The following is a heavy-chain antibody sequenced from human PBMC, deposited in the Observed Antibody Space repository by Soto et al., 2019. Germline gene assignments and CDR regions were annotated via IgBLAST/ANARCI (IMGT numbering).Heavy chain of an antibody. CDR1: GFTFSSYA. CDR2: ISGSGGST. V-gene: IGHV3-23*01. D-gene: IGHD3-22*01. CDR3: AKDRYYYDSSGYPNDAFDI. J-gene: IGHJ3*02. Sequence: EVQLLESGGGLVQPGGSLRLSCAASGFTFSSYAMSWVRQAPGKGLEWVSAISGSGGSTYYADSVKGRFNISRDNSKNTLYLQMNSLRAEDTAVYYCAKDRYYYDSSGYPNDAFDIWGQGTMVTVSS.